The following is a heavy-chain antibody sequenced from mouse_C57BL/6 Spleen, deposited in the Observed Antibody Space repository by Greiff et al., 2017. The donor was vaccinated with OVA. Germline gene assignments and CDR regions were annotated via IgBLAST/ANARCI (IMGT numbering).Heavy chain of an antibody. Sequence: DVKLVESGGGLVKPGGSLKLSCAASGFTFSSYAMSWVRQTPEKRLEWVATISDGGSYTYYPDNVKGRFTISRDNAKTNLYLQMSHLKSEDTAMYYCARAPDSSGLDYWGQGTTLTVSS. D-gene: IGHD3-2*02. CDR1: GFTFSSYA. J-gene: IGHJ2*01. CDR3: ARAPDSSGLDY. V-gene: IGHV5-4*03. CDR2: ISDGGSYT.